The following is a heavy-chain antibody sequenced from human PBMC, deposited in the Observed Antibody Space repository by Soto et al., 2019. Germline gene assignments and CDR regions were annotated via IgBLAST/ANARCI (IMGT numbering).Heavy chain of an antibody. D-gene: IGHD2-2*01. CDR1: GYTLTSYG. V-gene: IGHV1-18*01. CDR3: ARSPMVPAASFAEYFQH. Sequence: ASVKVSCKASGYTLTSYGISWVRQAPGQGLEWMGWISAYNGNTNYAQKLQGRVTMTTDTSTSTAYMELRSLRSDDTAVYYCARSPMVPAASFAEYFQHWAQGTLVTVSS. J-gene: IGHJ1*01. CDR2: ISAYNGNT.